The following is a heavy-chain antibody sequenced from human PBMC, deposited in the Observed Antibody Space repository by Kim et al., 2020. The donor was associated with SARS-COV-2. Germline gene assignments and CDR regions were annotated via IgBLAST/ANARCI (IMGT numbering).Heavy chain of an antibody. CDR3: AKVLGSIELWPYFDY. V-gene: IGHV3-23*01. Sequence: ADAVEGRVTISRDTSKNRRYLQMNSLRAEDTAVYYCAKVLGSIELWPYFDYWGQGTLVTVSS. J-gene: IGHJ4*02. D-gene: IGHD3-16*01.